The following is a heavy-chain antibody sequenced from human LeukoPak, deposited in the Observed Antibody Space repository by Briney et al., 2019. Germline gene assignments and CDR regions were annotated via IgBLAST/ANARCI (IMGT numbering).Heavy chain of an antibody. Sequence: SSETLSLTCTVSGGSISSSSYYLGWIRQPPGKGLEWIGSIYYSGSTYYNPSLKSRVTISVDTSKNQFSLKLSSVTAADTAVYYCASGYYDYVWGSYRPLDYWGQGTLVTVSS. CDR2: IYYSGST. CDR1: GGSISSSSYY. D-gene: IGHD3-16*02. J-gene: IGHJ4*02. CDR3: ASGYYDYVWGSYRPLDY. V-gene: IGHV4-39*01.